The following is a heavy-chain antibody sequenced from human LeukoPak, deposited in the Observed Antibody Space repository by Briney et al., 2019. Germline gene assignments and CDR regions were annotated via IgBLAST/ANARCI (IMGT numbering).Heavy chain of an antibody. D-gene: IGHD5-18*01. CDR3: ARDVFIGGYSYGYGGFDY. V-gene: IGHV3-7*01. Sequence: GGSLRLSCAASGFTFSSHWMSWVRQAPGKGLEWVANIKQDGSEKYYVDSVKGRFTISRDNAKNSLYLQMNSLRAEDTAVYYCARDVFIGGYSYGYGGFDYWGQGTLATVSS. CDR2: IKQDGSEK. CDR1: GFTFSSHW. J-gene: IGHJ4*02.